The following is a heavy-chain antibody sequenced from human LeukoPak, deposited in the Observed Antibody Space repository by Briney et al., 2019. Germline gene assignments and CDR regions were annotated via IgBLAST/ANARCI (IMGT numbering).Heavy chain of an antibody. CDR3: ARATYYDILTGYFPPYYYYGMDV. CDR2: IIPIFGTA. D-gene: IGHD3-9*01. CDR1: GSTFSSYA. Sequence: SVKVSCKASGSTFSSYAISWVRQAPGQGLEWMGGIIPIFGTANYAQKFQGRDTITADESTSTAYMELSSLRSEDTAVYYCARATYYDILTGYFPPYYYYGMDVWGKGTTVTVSS. V-gene: IGHV1-69*01. J-gene: IGHJ6*04.